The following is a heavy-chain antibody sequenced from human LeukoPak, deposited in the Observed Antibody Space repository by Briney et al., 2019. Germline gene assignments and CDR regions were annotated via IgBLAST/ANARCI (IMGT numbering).Heavy chain of an antibody. V-gene: IGHV5-51*01. CDR1: GYSFTSYW. J-gene: IGHJ4*02. CDR3: ARSCRDGYRDFDY. D-gene: IGHD5-24*01. CDR2: IYPGDSDS. Sequence: GESLQISCKGSGYSFTSYWIGWVRQMSGKGLEWMGIIYPGDSDSRYSPSFQGQVTISADKSISTAYLQWSSLKASDTAMYYCARSCRDGYRDFDYWGQGTLVTVSS.